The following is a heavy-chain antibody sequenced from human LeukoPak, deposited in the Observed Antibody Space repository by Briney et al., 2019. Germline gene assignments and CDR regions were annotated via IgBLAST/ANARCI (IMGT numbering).Heavy chain of an antibody. CDR2: INPNSGGT. CDR1: GYTFTGYY. J-gene: IGHJ4*02. V-gene: IGHV1-2*02. Sequence: GASVKVSCKASGYTFTGYYMHWVRQAPGQGLEWMGWINPNSGGTDYAQKFQGRVTMTRDTSISTAYMELSRLRSDDTAVYYCARDSHVGTGPGLDYWGQGTLVTVSS. CDR3: ARDSHVGTGPGLDY. D-gene: IGHD7-27*01.